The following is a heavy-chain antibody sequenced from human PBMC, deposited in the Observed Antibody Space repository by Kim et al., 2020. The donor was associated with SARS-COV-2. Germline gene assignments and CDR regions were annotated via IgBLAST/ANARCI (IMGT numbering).Heavy chain of an antibody. J-gene: IGHJ6*02. V-gene: IGHV3-15*01. CDR1: GFTFSNAW. Sequence: GGSLRLSCAASGFTFSNAWMSWVRQAPGKGLEWVGGIKSKTAGGTTDYAAPGKGRFTIARDDSKNTLHLQMNSLKTEGTAVYYCITSSWELHYYYYYGMDFLGQGTTVTVSS. D-gene: IGHD1-26*01. CDR2: IKSKTAGGTT. CDR3: ITSSWELHYYYYYGMDF.